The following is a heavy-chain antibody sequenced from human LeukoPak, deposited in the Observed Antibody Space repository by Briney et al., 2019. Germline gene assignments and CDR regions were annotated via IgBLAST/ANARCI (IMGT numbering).Heavy chain of an antibody. D-gene: IGHD2-2*02. Sequence: GGSLTLSCAASGFTFDDYAMHWVRQAPGKGLEWVSLISWDGGSTNQADSVKGRFTISRDNSKDSLFLQMNSLRAEDTALYYCARGGAYCSGASCYTLDSWGRGTLVTVSS. CDR1: GFTFDDYA. CDR3: ARGGAYCSGASCYTLDS. V-gene: IGHV3-43D*03. J-gene: IGHJ4*02. CDR2: ISWDGGST.